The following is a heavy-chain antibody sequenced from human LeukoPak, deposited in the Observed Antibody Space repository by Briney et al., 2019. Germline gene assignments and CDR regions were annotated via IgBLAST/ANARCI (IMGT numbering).Heavy chain of an antibody. CDR3: ARIPIVGATTTDY. Sequence: SETLSLTCTVSGGSISSSSYYWGWIRQPPGKGLEWIGSIYYSGSTYYNPSLKSRVTISVDTSKNQFSLKLSSVTAADTAVYYCARIPIVGATTTDYWGQGTLVTVSS. CDR1: GGSISSSSYY. J-gene: IGHJ4*02. D-gene: IGHD1-26*01. V-gene: IGHV4-39*01. CDR2: IYYSGST.